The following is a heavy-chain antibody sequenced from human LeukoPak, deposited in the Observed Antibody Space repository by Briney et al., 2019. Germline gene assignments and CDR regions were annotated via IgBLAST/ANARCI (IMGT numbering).Heavy chain of an antibody. Sequence: SETLSLTCTVSGGSISSSSYYWGWIRHPPGKGLEWIGSIYYSGSTYYNPSLKSRVTISVDTSKNQFSLKLSSVTAADTAVYYCARDLEFAYYYDSSGPFDYWGQGTLVTVSS. CDR1: GGSISSSSYY. CDR2: IYYSGST. CDR3: ARDLEFAYYYDSSGPFDY. J-gene: IGHJ4*02. D-gene: IGHD3-22*01. V-gene: IGHV4-39*07.